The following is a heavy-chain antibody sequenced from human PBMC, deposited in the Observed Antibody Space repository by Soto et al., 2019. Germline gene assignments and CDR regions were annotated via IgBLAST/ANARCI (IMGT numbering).Heavy chain of an antibody. CDR1: GFSVSTSH. CDR3: AKAISDYYAPFDF. Sequence: GGSLRLSCAAAGFSVSTSHISWVRQAPGKGLEWVSVIYSGGATHYADSVKGRFSISRDNSKNTLYLQMNSLRAEDTAVYYCAKAISDYYAPFDFWGQGTLVTVSP. CDR2: IYSGGAT. J-gene: IGHJ4*02. D-gene: IGHD3-22*01. V-gene: IGHV3-53*01.